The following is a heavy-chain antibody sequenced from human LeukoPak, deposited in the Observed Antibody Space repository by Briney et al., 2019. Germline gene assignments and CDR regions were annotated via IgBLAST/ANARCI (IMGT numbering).Heavy chain of an antibody. J-gene: IGHJ3*02. CDR3: ARGFDAHNAFDI. CDR2: IFHSGTT. V-gene: IGHV4-4*02. Sequence: SETLSLTCTVSDEVITSNNWWSWVRQSPGKGLEWIGEIFHSGTTRYKASLESRVTMLLDKSKNQFSLRLNSVTAADTAVYFCARGFDAHNAFDIWGQGTMVTVSS. CDR1: DEVITSNNW. D-gene: IGHD3-9*01.